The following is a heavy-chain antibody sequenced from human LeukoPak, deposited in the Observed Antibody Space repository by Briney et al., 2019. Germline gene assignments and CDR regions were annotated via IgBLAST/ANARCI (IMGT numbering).Heavy chain of an antibody. J-gene: IGHJ4*02. CDR1: GFTFSSYA. D-gene: IGHD6-13*01. CDR2: ISYDGSNK. Sequence: GRSLRLSRAASGFTFSSYAMHWVRQAPGKGPEWVAVISYDGSNKYYADSVKGRFTISRDNSKNTLYLQMNSLRAEDTAVYYCAREDSSSYWGQGTLVTVSS. CDR3: AREDSSSY. V-gene: IGHV3-30-3*01.